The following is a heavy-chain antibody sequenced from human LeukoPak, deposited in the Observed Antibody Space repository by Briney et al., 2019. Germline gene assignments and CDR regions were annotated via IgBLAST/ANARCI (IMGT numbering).Heavy chain of an antibody. CDR3: ARAPVDTAMVAAYYYYMDV. CDR2: LIPIFGTA. CDR1: GGTFSSYA. V-gene: IGHV1-69*13. Sequence: ASVKGSCKASGGTFSSYAISWVRQAPGQGLEWMGGLIPIFGTANYAQKFQGRVTITADESTSTAYVELSRLRSEDTAVYYCARAPVDTAMVAAYYYYMDVWGKGTTVTVSS. J-gene: IGHJ6*03. D-gene: IGHD5-18*01.